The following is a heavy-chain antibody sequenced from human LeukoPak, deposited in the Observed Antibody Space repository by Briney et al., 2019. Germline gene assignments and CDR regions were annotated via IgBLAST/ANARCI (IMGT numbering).Heavy chain of an antibody. D-gene: IGHD1-26*01. CDR2: INTHTGNP. CDR3: ARARHLPTVRGANDNGVEGAPDY. CDR1: GYSFNSYA. J-gene: IGHJ4*02. V-gene: IGHV7-4-1*02. Sequence: GASVKVSCKASGYSFNSYAIIWVRQAPGQGLEYMGWINTHTGNPTYAQGFTGRFVFSLDTSVNTAYLQINTLKTEDTAVYYCARARHLPTVRGANDNGVEGAPDYWGQGTLVPVSS.